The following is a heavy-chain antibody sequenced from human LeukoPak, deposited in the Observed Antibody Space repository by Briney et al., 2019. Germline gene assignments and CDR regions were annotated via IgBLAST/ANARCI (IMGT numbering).Heavy chain of an antibody. Sequence: ASVKVSCKPSGYTFTSYDINWVRQATGQGLEWMGWMNPNSGNTGYAQKFQGRVTITRNTSISTAYMELSSLRSEDTAVYYCARNYDFWSGYRSNWFDPWGQGTLVTVSS. D-gene: IGHD3-3*01. CDR3: ARNYDFWSGYRSNWFDP. CDR2: MNPNSGNT. J-gene: IGHJ5*02. CDR1: GYTFTSYD. V-gene: IGHV1-8*03.